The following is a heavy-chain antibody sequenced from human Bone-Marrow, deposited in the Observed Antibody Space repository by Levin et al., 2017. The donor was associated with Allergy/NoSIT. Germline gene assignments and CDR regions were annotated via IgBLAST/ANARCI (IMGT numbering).Heavy chain of an antibody. V-gene: IGHV4-34*01. CDR1: GGSFSGYY. Sequence: NASETLSLTCAVYGGSFSGYYWSWIRQPPGKGLEWIGEINHSGSTNYNPSLKSRVTISVDTSKNQFSLKLSSVTAADTAVYYCAREGIAARRRGDYYYYYGMDVWGQGTTVTVSS. J-gene: IGHJ6*02. CDR3: AREGIAARRRGDYYYYYGMDV. CDR2: INHSGST. D-gene: IGHD6-6*01.